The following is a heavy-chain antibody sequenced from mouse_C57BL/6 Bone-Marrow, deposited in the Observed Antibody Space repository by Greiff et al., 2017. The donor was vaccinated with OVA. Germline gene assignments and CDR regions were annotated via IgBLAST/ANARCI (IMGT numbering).Heavy chain of an antibody. J-gene: IGHJ2*01. CDR3: TKGEDYFDY. D-gene: IGHD3-3*01. CDR1: GFNIKDDY. V-gene: IGHV14-4*01. CDR2: IDPENGDT. Sequence: VQLQQSGAELVRPGASVKLSCTASGFNIKDDYMHWVKQRPEQGLEWIGWIDPENGDTEYASKFQGKATITADTSSNTAYLQLSSLTSEDTAVYYCTKGEDYFDYWGQGTTLTVSS.